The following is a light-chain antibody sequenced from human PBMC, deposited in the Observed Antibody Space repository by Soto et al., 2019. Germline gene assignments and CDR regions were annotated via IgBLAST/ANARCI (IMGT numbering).Light chain of an antibody. CDR3: QYLNSFPLT. CDR1: QNISRF. J-gene: IGKJ4*01. Sequence: DIQMTQAPSSLSASIGDRVTISCRASQNISRFLSWYQQKPGKAPNLLIYLASILQRGVPSRFSGSGSGTDFTLTIRSLQPEDSATYYCQYLNSFPLTFGGGTEVEIK. V-gene: IGKV1-9*01. CDR2: LAS.